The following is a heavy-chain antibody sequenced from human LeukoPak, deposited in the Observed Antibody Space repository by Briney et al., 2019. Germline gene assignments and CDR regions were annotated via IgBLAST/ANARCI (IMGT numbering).Heavy chain of an antibody. CDR2: IDPSDSYT. V-gene: IGHV5-10-1*01. CDR3: ARHPRLYSSSWEYYYYYGMDV. Sequence: GESLKISCKGSGYSFTSYWISWVRQMPGKGLEWMGRIDPSDSYTNYSPSFQGHVTISADKSISTAYLQWSSLKASDIAMYYCARHPRLYSSSWEYYYYYGMDVWGKGTTVTVSS. D-gene: IGHD6-13*01. CDR1: GYSFTSYW. J-gene: IGHJ6*04.